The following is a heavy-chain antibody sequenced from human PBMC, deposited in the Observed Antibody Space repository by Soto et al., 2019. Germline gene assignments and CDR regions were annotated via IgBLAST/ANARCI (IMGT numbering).Heavy chain of an antibody. Sequence: GASVKVSCKASGGTFSSYTISWVRQAPGQGLEWMGRIIPILGIANYAQKFQGRVTITADKSTSTAYMELSSLRSEDTAVYYCARSGWYCSGGSCYFDYWGQGTLVTVSS. CDR2: IIPILGIA. CDR1: GGTFSSYT. V-gene: IGHV1-69*02. CDR3: ARSGWYCSGGSCYFDY. D-gene: IGHD2-15*01. J-gene: IGHJ4*02.